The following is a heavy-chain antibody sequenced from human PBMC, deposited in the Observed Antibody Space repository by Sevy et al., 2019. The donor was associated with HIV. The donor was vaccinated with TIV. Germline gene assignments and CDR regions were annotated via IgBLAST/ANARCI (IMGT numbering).Heavy chain of an antibody. V-gene: IGHV3-33*06. J-gene: IGHJ4*02. CDR1: GFTFSSYG. CDR2: IWYDGSNK. CDR3: AKDLRRGSGYGQNDY. Sequence: GGSLRLSCAASGFTFSSYGMHWVRQAPGKGLEWVAVIWYDGSNKYYADSVKGRFTISRDNSKNTLYLQMNSLRAEDTAVYYCAKDLRRGSGYGQNDYWGQGTLVTVSS. D-gene: IGHD5-12*01.